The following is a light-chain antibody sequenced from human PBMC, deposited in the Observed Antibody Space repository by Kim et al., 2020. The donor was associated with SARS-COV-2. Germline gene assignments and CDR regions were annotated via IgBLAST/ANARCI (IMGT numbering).Light chain of an antibody. CDR1: SGHSSYA. Sequence: VKLTCTLRSGHSSYAIAWHQQQPEKGPRYLMKLNSDGSHSKGDGIPDRFSGSSSGAERYLTISSLQSEDEADYYCQTWGTGIPWVFGGGTQLTVL. CDR2: LNSDGSH. V-gene: IGLV4-69*01. CDR3: QTWGTGIPWV. J-gene: IGLJ3*02.